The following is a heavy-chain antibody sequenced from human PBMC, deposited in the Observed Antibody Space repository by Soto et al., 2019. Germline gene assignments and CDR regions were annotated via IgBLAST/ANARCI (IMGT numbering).Heavy chain of an antibody. V-gene: IGHV1-2*02. CDR2: ITPTSGVT. J-gene: IGHJ3*02. Sequence: SSVKVSCKASGYTFTGYYMHWVRQAPGQGLEWMGWITPTSGVTHYAQKFQGRVTMTRDTSISTAYMELSRLRADDTAVYDCAGLDGLHYYDSSGHGVCAFEIWGQGTRVTVSS. CDR3: AGLDGLHYYDSSGHGVCAFEI. CDR1: GYTFTGYY. D-gene: IGHD3-22*01.